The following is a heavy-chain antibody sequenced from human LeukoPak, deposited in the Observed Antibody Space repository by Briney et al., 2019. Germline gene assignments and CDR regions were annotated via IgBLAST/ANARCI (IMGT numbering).Heavy chain of an antibody. V-gene: IGHV3-48*03. J-gene: IGHJ4*02. CDR3: VRNARAGRILLYYFDY. D-gene: IGHD2-15*01. CDR2: IGRGGDGI. Sequence: GGSLRLSCTASGFTFSSYEMHWVRQAPGKGLEGVSYIGRGGDGIYYSDSVKGRFTISRDDAKNSLYLQMNGLRVEDTALYYCVRNARAGRILLYYFDYWGQGSLVTVAS. CDR1: GFTFSSYE.